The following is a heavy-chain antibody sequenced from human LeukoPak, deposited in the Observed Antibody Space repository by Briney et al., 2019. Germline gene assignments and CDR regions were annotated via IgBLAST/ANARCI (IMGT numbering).Heavy chain of an antibody. CDR3: ARFGVPYGVDV. Sequence: PGGSLRLSCAASGFTVSSNYMSWVRQGPGKGLEWVANIKPDGSEKDYVDSLKGRFTISRDNAKNSLYLQVSSLRAEDTAVYYCARFGVPYGVDVWGQGTTVTVSS. J-gene: IGHJ6*02. CDR1: GFTVSSNY. V-gene: IGHV3-7*04. CDR2: IKPDGSEK. D-gene: IGHD3-16*01.